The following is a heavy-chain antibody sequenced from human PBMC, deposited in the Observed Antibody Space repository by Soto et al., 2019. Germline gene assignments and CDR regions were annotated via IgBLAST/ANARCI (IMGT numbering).Heavy chain of an antibody. CDR1: GFTFSSYS. D-gene: IGHD3-10*01. CDR2: ISSSSSYI. CDR3: ARDRGAARTYYYYFGMDV. Sequence: EVQLVESGGGLVKPGGSLRLSCAASGFTFSSYSMNWVRQAPGKGLEWVSSISSSSSYIYYADSVKGRFTISRDNAKTSLYLQMNSLRAEDTAVYYCARDRGAARTYYYYFGMDVWGQGTTVTVSS. V-gene: IGHV3-21*01. J-gene: IGHJ6*02.